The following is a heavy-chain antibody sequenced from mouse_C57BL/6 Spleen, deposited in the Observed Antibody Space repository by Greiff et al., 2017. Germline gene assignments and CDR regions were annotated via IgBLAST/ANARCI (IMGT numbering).Heavy chain of an antibody. CDR2: IDPSDSYT. Sequence: QVQLQQPGAELVMPGASVKLSCKASGYTFTSYWMHWVKQRPGQGLEWIGEIDPSDSYTTYNQKFKGKSTLTVDKSSSTAYMQLSSLTSEDSAVYYCARSTPDVWGTGTTVTVAS. CDR1: GYTFTSYW. J-gene: IGHJ1*03. CDR3: ARSTPDV. V-gene: IGHV1-69*01.